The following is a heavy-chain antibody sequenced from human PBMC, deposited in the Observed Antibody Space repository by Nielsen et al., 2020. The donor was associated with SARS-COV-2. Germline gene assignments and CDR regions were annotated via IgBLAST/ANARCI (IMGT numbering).Heavy chain of an antibody. V-gene: IGHV1-2*05. CDR3: ARAMYSSSWYYFDY. D-gene: IGHD6-13*01. J-gene: IGHJ4*02. CDR1: GYTFTGYY. Sequence: ASVKVSCKASGYTFTGYYMHWVRQAPGQGLEWMGRINPNSGGTNYAQKFQGRVTMTRDTSISTAYMELSRLRSDDTVVYHCARAMYSSSWYYFDYWGQGTLVTVSS. CDR2: INPNSGGT.